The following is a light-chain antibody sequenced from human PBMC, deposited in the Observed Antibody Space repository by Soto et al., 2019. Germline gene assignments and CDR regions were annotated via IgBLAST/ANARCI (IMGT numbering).Light chain of an antibody. CDR1: SSDVGGYNY. Sequence: QSVLTQPASVSGSPGQSITISCTGTSSDVGGYNYVSWYQQHPGKAPKLMIYDVSNRPSGVSNRFSGSKSGNTASLTISGLQAEDEADYYCSSYTSSSTDYVFGTGTKV. CDR2: DVS. CDR3: SSYTSSSTDYV. V-gene: IGLV2-14*01. J-gene: IGLJ1*01.